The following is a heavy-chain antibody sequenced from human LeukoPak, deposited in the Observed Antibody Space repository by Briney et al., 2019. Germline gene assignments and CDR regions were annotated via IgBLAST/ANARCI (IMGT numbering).Heavy chain of an antibody. CDR2: ISASGGST. V-gene: IGHV3-23*01. D-gene: IGHD3/OR15-3a*01. CDR1: GYTFRSHD. J-gene: IGHJ3*02. CDR3: VREGPRGLAFYI. Sequence: GGSLRLSCAASGYTFRSHDMSWVRQAPGKALEWVSGISASGGSTFYADSVKGRFTISRDNSKNTLYMQMNGLRVEDTAVYYCVREGPRGLAFYICGQGKMVTVS.